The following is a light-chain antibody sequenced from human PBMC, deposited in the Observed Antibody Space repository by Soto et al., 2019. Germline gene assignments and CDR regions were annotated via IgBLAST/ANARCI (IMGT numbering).Light chain of an antibody. CDR3: QQRSNWPPIT. J-gene: IGKJ5*01. V-gene: IGKV3-11*01. CDR1: QSVSSY. CDR2: DAS. Sequence: IVLPQSPSTLSLTPGLRAPLSWTASQSVSSYLAWYQRKPGQAPRLLIYDASNRATGIPARFSGSGSGTDFTLTISSLEPEDFAVYYCQQRSNWPPITFGQGTRLET.